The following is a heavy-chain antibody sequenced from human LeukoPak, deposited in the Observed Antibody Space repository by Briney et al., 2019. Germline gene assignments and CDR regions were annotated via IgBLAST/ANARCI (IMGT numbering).Heavy chain of an antibody. CDR1: GFTFSSYA. J-gene: IGHJ4*02. CDR2: ISGSGGTT. V-gene: IGHV3-23*01. Sequence: GGSLRLSCAASGFTFSSYAMSWVRQAPGKGLEWVSGISGSGGTTYYADSVKGRFTTSRDNSKNTLYLQMNSLRAEDTAVYYCAKLKGYSGSFFDYWGQGTLVTVSS. CDR3: AKLKGYSGSFFDY. D-gene: IGHD1-26*01.